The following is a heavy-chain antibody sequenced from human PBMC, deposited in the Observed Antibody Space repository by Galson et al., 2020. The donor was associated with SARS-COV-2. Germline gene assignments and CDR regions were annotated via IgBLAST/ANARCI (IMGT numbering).Heavy chain of an antibody. Sequence: GGSLRLSCAASGFTFSSYGMHWVRQAPGKGLEWVAVISYDGSNKYYADSVKGRFTISRDNSKNTLYLQMNSLRAEDTAVYYCAKGGYYDSTYYFDYWGQGTLVTVSS. CDR1: GFTFSSYG. J-gene: IGHJ4*02. CDR2: ISYDGSNK. D-gene: IGHD3-22*01. CDR3: AKGGYYDSTYYFDY. V-gene: IGHV3-30*18.